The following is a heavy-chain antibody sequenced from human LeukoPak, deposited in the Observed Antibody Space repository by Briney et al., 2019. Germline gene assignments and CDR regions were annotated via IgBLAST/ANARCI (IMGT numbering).Heavy chain of an antibody. J-gene: IGHJ4*02. Sequence: GGSLRLSCVASGFTFSSYSLNWVRQAPGKGLEWVSYISSGSRTIFYADSVKGRFTISRDDAKNSVYLQMNSLRAEDTAAYYCAKDKVTTPGGFDYWGQGTLVTVSS. V-gene: IGHV3-48*01. CDR3: AKDKVTTPGGFDY. D-gene: IGHD4-17*01. CDR2: ISSGSRTI. CDR1: GFTFSSYS.